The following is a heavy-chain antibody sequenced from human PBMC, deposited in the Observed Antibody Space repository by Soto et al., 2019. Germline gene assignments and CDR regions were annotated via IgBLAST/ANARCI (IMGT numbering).Heavy chain of an antibody. V-gene: IGHV3-30-3*01. J-gene: IGHJ6*02. D-gene: IGHD1-20*01. CDR3: AREGITENGYYYYGMDV. CDR1: GFTFSSYA. CDR2: ISYDGSNK. Sequence: QVQLVESGGGVVQPGRSLRLSCAASGFTFSSYAMHWVRQAPGKGLEWVAVISYDGSNKYYADSVKGRFTISRDNSKNPLYLQMNSLRDEDTAVYYCAREGITENGYYYYGMDVWGQGTPVNVSS.